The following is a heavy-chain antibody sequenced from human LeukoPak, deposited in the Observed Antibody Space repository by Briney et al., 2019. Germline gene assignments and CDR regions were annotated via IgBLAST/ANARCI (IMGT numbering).Heavy chain of an antibody. J-gene: IGHJ4*02. D-gene: IGHD6-19*01. Sequence: PGGSLRLSCAASGFSFGGYGMNWVRQAPGKGLEWVSTISGSGATRYYADSVKGRFTISRDNSKNTLYLQMNSLRAEDTAVYYCAKDGYSSGWYSPTGHYFDYWGQGTLVTVSS. V-gene: IGHV3-23*01. CDR1: GFSFGGYG. CDR2: ISGSGATR. CDR3: AKDGYSSGWYSPTGHYFDY.